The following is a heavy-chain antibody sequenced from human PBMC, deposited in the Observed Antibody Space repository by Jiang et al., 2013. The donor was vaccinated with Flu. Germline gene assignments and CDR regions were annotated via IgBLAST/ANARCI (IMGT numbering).Heavy chain of an antibody. V-gene: IGHV1-2*04. Sequence: SVKVSCKASGYTFTGYYMHWVRQAPGQGLEWMGWINPNSGGTNYAQKFQGWVTMTRDTSISTAYMELSRLRSDDTAVYYCARERDIAVAGTGKWFDPWGQGTLVTVSS. CDR1: GYTFTGYY. J-gene: IGHJ5*02. D-gene: IGHD6-19*01. CDR3: ARERDIAVAGTGKWFDP. CDR2: INPNSGGT.